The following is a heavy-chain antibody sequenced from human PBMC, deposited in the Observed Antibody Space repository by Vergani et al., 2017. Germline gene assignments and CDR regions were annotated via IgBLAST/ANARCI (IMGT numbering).Heavy chain of an antibody. CDR3: ARGPRYGSGSYLRLARYYFDY. CDR2: INHSGST. D-gene: IGHD3-10*01. Sequence: QVQLQQWGAGLLKPSETLSLTCAVYGGSFSGYYWSWIRPPPGKGLEWIGEINHSGSTNYNPSLKSRVTISVDTSKNQFSLKLSSVTAADTAVYSCARGPRYGSGSYLRLARYYFDYWGQGTLVTVSS. CDR1: GGSFSGYY. V-gene: IGHV4-34*01. J-gene: IGHJ4*02.